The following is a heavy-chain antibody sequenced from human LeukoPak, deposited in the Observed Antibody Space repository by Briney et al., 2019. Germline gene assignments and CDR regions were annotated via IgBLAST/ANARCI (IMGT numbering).Heavy chain of an antibody. V-gene: IGHV4-31*03. Sequence: PSQTLSLTCTVSGGSISSGGYCWSWIRQHPGKGLEWIGYIYYSGSTYYNPSLKSRVTISVDTSKNQFSLKLSSVTAADTAVYYCARDSGDGYVNWGQGTLVTVSS. D-gene: IGHD5-24*01. CDR1: GGSISSGGYC. CDR2: IYYSGST. J-gene: IGHJ4*02. CDR3: ARDSGDGYVN.